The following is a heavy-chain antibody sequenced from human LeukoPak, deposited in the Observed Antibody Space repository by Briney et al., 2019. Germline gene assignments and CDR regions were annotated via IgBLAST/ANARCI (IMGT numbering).Heavy chain of an antibody. CDR3: ARGGRLAARPHYGMDV. J-gene: IGHJ6*02. D-gene: IGHD6-6*01. CDR2: IYYSGST. V-gene: IGHV4-59*01. CDR1: GGSISSYY. Sequence: SETLSLTCTVSGGSISSYYWSWLRQPPGKGLEWLGYIYYSGSTNYNPSLKSRVTISVDTSKNQFSLKLSSVTAADTAVYYCARGGRLAARPHYGMDVWGQGTTVTVSS.